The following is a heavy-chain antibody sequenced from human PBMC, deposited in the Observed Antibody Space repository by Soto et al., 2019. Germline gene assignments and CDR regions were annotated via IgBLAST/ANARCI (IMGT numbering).Heavy chain of an antibody. CDR3: ARRRWDAFDI. D-gene: IGHD6-13*01. J-gene: IGHJ3*02. Sequence: QVQLVESGGGLVKPGGSLRLFCAASGFTFSDYYMRLIRQAPGKGLEWVSYISSSYSYTNYADSVKGRFTISRDNAKNSLYLQMNSLRAEDTAVYYCARRRWDAFDIWGRGTMVTVSS. V-gene: IGHV3-11*05. CDR2: ISSSYSYT. CDR1: GFTFSDYY.